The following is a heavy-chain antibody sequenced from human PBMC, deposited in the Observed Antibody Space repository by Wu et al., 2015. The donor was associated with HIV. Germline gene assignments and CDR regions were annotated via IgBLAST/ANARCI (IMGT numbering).Heavy chain of an antibody. V-gene: IGHV1-69*11. CDR3: ARVGDYGDYGIDY. CDR1: GGSFSRSG. J-gene: IGHJ4*02. Sequence: QVQLVQSGAEVKKPGSSVKVSCKASGGSFSRSGISWVRQAPGKGFEWMGRIIPNHGGANYAEKFEGRVTITADEATNTAYMDLRRLRSEDTAVYYCARVGDYGDYGIDYWGQGNAGHRLL. D-gene: IGHD4-17*01. CDR2: IIPNHGGA.